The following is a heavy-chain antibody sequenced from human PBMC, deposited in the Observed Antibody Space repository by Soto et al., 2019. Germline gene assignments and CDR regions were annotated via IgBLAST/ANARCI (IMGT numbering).Heavy chain of an antibody. CDR2: ISYDGNNK. V-gene: IGHV3-30-3*01. CDR1: GFTFSSYA. D-gene: IGHD6-19*01. CDR3: AREPGYSSGWYWGPDHYGMDV. J-gene: IGHJ6*02. Sequence: QVQLVESGGGVVQPGRSLRLSCAASGFTFSSYAMHWVRQAPGKGLERVAVISYDGNNKYYADSVKGRFTISRDNSKNTLYLQRNSLRAEGTAVYYCAREPGYSSGWYWGPDHYGMDVWGQGTTVAVSS.